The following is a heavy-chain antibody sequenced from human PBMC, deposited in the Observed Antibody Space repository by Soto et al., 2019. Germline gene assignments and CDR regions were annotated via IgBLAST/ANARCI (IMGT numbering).Heavy chain of an antibody. V-gene: IGHV3-48*02. D-gene: IGHD3-3*01. CDR1: GFTFSSYS. CDR2: ISSSSSTI. CDR3: ARNYDFWSGYRPKDAFDI. Sequence: QAGGSLRLSCAASGFTFSSYSMNWVRQAPGKGLEWVSYISSSSSTIYYADSVKGRFTISRDNAKNSLYLQMNSLRDEDTAVYYCARNYDFWSGYRPKDAFDIWGQGKMVTVSS. J-gene: IGHJ3*02.